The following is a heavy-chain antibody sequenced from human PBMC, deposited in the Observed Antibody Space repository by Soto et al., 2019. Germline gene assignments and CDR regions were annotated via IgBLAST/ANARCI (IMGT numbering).Heavy chain of an antibody. CDR3: ARGDRGAFDL. CDR2: IHSDGRST. Sequence: EVQLVESEGGLVQPGWSLRLSCAASGFTFSYYWMHWVRQAPGQGLVWVSRIHSDGRSTPYADSVKGRFTISRDTAKNTLSLQMNSLRAEDTGVYYCARGDRGAFDLWGKGTMVTVSS. D-gene: IGHD2-21*02. V-gene: IGHV3-74*01. J-gene: IGHJ3*01. CDR1: GFTFSYYW.